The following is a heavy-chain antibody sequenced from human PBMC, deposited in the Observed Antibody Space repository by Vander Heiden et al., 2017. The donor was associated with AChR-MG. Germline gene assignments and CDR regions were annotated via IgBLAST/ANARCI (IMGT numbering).Heavy chain of an antibody. Sequence: VQLLESGGGLEQPGGSLSLSCAASGFTFSSYAMNWVRQAPGKGLEWVSAISGSGDTTYYADSVKGRFTISRDNSKNTLYLQMNSLRAEDTAVYYCANLGATVRTDYWGQGTLVTVSS. V-gene: IGHV3-23*01. CDR2: ISGSGDTT. J-gene: IGHJ4*02. D-gene: IGHD4-4*01. CDR1: GFTFSSYA. CDR3: ANLGATVRTDY.